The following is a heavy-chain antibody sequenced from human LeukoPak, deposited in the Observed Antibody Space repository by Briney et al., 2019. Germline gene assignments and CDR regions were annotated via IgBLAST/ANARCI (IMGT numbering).Heavy chain of an antibody. V-gene: IGHV3-21*04. CDR1: GFTFSSYS. Sequence: GGSLRLSCAASGFTFSSYSMNWVRQAPGKGLEWVSSISSSSSYIYYADSVKGRFTISRDNATNSLYLQMNSLRAEDTAVYYCARAMADIVVYWGQGTLVTVSS. J-gene: IGHJ4*02. CDR2: ISSSSSYI. CDR3: ARAMADIVVY.